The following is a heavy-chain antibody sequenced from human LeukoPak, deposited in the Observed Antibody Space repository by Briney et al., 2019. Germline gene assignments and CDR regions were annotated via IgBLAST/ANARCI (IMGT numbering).Heavy chain of an antibody. J-gene: IGHJ4*02. CDR2: INPNSGGT. CDR3: ATRALRLGELSSLDY. D-gene: IGHD3-16*02. CDR1: GYTFIGYY. V-gene: IGHV1-2*02. Sequence: ASVKVSCKASGYTFIGYYMHWVRQAPGQGLEWMGWINPNSGGTNYAQKFQGRVTMTRDTSISTAYMELSRLRSDDTAVYYCATRALRLGELSSLDYWGQGTLVTVSS.